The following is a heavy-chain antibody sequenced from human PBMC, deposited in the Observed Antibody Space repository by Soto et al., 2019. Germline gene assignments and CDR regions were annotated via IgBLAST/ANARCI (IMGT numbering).Heavy chain of an antibody. CDR1: GSSISSYF. D-gene: IGHD4-17*01. Sequence: SETLSLTCTVSGSSISSYFWSWIRQPAGKGLEWIGRIYNNESTNYNPSFESRVTMSVDTSKNQFSLRLSSVTAADTAVYYCARDPATVTTLYYYYGMDVWGQGTTVTVSS. V-gene: IGHV4-4*07. J-gene: IGHJ6*02. CDR2: IYNNEST. CDR3: ARDPATVTTLYYYYGMDV.